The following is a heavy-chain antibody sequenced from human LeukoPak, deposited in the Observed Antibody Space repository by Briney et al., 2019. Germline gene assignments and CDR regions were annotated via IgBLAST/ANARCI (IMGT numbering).Heavy chain of an antibody. CDR1: GFTFRSYA. D-gene: IGHD3-10*01. J-gene: IGHJ4*02. CDR2: ISGSGEST. CDR3: AKDRQNYYGSGYYFDY. Sequence: GGSLRLSCAASGFTFRSYAVGWVRQAPGKGLEWVSGISGSGESTYYADSVKGRFTISRDNSKNTLYLQMNSLRAEDTAVYYCAKDRQNYYGSGYYFDYWGQGTLVIVSS. V-gene: IGHV3-23*01.